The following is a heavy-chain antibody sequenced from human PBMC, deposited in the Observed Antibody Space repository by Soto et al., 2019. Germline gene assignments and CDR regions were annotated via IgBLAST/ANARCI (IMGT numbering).Heavy chain of an antibody. CDR1: GFSLSNARKG. CDR3: ARMSGSWSDFDY. J-gene: IGHJ4*02. V-gene: IGHV2-26*01. D-gene: IGHD6-13*01. Sequence: GSGPTLVNPTETLTLTCTVSGFSLSNARKGVSWIRQPPGKALEWLAHIFSNDEKSYSTSLKSRLTISKDTSKSQVDLTMTNMDPVVTATYCCARMSGSWSDFDYWGQGTLVTVSS. CDR2: IFSNDEK.